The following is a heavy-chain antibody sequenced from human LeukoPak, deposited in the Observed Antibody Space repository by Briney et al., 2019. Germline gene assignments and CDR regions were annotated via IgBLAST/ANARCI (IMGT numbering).Heavy chain of an antibody. Sequence: GASVKVSCKASGYTFTSYGISWVRQAPGQGLEWTGWISAYNGNTNYAQKLQGRVTMTTDTSTSTAYMELRSLRSDDTAVYYCARDLLGGYDSDAFDIWGQGTMVTVSS. CDR1: GYTFTSYG. V-gene: IGHV1-18*01. CDR3: ARDLLGGYDSDAFDI. CDR2: ISAYNGNT. D-gene: IGHD5-12*01. J-gene: IGHJ3*02.